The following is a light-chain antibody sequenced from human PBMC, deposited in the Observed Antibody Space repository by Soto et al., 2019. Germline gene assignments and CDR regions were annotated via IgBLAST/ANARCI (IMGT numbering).Light chain of an antibody. J-gene: IGLJ2*01. V-gene: IGLV2-8*01. CDR1: SSDVGVYNY. Sequence: QAALTQPPSASGSPGQSVTLSCTGTSSDVGVYNYVSWYQHHSGKAPKLIIYEVTKRPSGVPDRFSGSKSGNTASLTVSGLQAEDEADYYCSSYAGSNNLVFGGGTKVTVL. CDR2: EVT. CDR3: SSYAGSNNLV.